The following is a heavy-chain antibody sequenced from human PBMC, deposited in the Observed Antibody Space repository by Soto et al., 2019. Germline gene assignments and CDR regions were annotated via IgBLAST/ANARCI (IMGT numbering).Heavy chain of an antibody. CDR2: FDPEDGET. J-gene: IGHJ4*02. V-gene: IGHV1-24*01. CDR3: ATDRSYYGSGSYSYFDY. D-gene: IGHD3-10*01. Sequence: ASVKVSCKVSGYTLTELSIHWVRQAPVKGLEWMVGFDPEDGETIYAQKFQGRVTMTEDTSTDTAYMELSSLRSEDTAVYYCATDRSYYGSGSYSYFDYWGKGKLVTVSS. CDR1: GYTLTELS.